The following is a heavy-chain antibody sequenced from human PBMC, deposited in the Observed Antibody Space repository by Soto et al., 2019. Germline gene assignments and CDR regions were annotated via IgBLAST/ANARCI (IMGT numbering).Heavy chain of an antibody. CDR3: ARVLGYSYGYYYGTDV. Sequence: QVQLVQSGAEVKKPGSSVKVSCKASGDTFSSYAISWVRQAPGQGLEWMGGIIPIFGTANYAQKFQGRVTITADESTSTAYMELSSLRSEDTAVYYCARVLGYSYGYYYGTDVWGQGTTVTVSS. CDR1: GDTFSSYA. V-gene: IGHV1-69*01. J-gene: IGHJ6*02. CDR2: IIPIFGTA. D-gene: IGHD5-18*01.